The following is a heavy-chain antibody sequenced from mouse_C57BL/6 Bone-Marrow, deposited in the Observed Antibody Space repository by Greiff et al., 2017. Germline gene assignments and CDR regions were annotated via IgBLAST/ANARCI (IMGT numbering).Heavy chain of an antibody. CDR3: ARGSTTVVAYWYFDV. D-gene: IGHD1-1*01. CDR1: GYTFTSYW. V-gene: IGHV1-55*01. CDR2: IYPGSGST. Sequence: QVQLQQPGAELVKPGATVKMSCKASGYTFTSYWLTWVKQRPGQGLEWIGDIYPGSGSTNYNEQFKSKATPTVDTSSSTAYMQLSSLTSEDSAVYDCARGSTTVVAYWYFDVWGTGTTVTVSS. J-gene: IGHJ1*03.